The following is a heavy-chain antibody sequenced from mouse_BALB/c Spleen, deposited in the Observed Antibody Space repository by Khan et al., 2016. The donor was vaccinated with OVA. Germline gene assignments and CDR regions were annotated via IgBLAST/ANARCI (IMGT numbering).Heavy chain of an antibody. CDR2: IWSDGTT. CDR3: ARQPYYHYYLMDY. D-gene: IGHD2-10*01. J-gene: IGHJ4*01. Sequence: QVQLKQSGPGLVAPSQSLSITCTISGFSLTNYGVHWVRQRPGKGLEWLVVIWSDGTTTYDSALKSRLTISKDNSKSQVFLKMDSLQTDDTAMYYCARQPYYHYYLMDYWGQGTSVTVSS. CDR1: GFSLTNYG. V-gene: IGHV2-6-1*01.